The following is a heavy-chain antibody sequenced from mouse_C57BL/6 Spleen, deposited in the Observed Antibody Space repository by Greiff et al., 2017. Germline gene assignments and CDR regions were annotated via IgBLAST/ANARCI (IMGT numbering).Heavy chain of an antibody. J-gene: IGHJ2*01. CDR1: GYAFSSYW. CDR3: ARPPSHYYGSSYFDY. V-gene: IGHV1-80*01. CDR2: IYPGDGDT. Sequence: QVQLQQSGAELVKPGASVKISCKASGYAFSSYWMNWVKQRPGKGLEWIGQIYPGDGDTNYNGKFKGKATLTADKSSSTAYMQLSSLTSEDSAVYFCARPPSHYYGSSYFDYWGQGTTLTVSS. D-gene: IGHD1-1*01.